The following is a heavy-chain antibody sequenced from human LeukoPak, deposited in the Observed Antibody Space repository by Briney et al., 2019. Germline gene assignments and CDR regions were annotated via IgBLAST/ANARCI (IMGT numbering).Heavy chain of an antibody. CDR2: IHYTGSA. D-gene: IGHD2-15*01. J-gene: IGHJ4*02. CDR3: ARHRPDIVVVVAAPNFDY. V-gene: IGHV4-59*08. Sequence: SETLSLTCTFSGHSISSFYWTWIRQPPGQRLEWIGYIHYTGSANYNPSLKSRVTISVDTSKNQFSLKLSSVTAADTAVYYCARHRPDIVVVVAAPNFDYWGQGTLVTVSS. CDR1: GHSISSFY.